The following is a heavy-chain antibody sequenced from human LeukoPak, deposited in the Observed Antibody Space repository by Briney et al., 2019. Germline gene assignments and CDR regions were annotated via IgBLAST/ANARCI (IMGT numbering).Heavy chain of an antibody. CDR1: GGTFHYA. Sequence: SVTVAYRTYGGTFHYALSWVRQAPGQGLEWEGRIIPIIDMANYAPNFQGRVTITADKSTNTAYMELTSLRSEDSAVYYCARARQVTRDYYFYGMDVWGQGTTVTVSS. CDR3: ARARQVTRDYYFYGMDV. V-gene: IGHV1-69*04. J-gene: IGHJ6*02. CDR2: IIPIIDMA.